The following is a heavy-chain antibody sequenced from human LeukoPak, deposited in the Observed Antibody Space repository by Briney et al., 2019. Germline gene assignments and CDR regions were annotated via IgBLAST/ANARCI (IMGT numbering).Heavy chain of an antibody. CDR2: INPNSGGT. CDR3: ARGKYYYDSRPVAGWYFDY. CDR1: GYTFTGYY. D-gene: IGHD3-22*01. V-gene: IGHV1-2*02. Sequence: ASVKVSCKASGYTFTGYYMHWVRQAPGHGLEWMGWINPNSGGTNYAQKFQGRVTMTRDTSISTAYMELSRLRSDDTAVYYCARGKYYYDSRPVAGWYFDYWGQGTLVTVSS. J-gene: IGHJ4*02.